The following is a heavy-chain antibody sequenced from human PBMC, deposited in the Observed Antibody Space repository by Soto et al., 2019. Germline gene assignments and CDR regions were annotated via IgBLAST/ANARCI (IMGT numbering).Heavy chain of an antibody. Sequence: EVQLLESGGGLVQPGXSLRLSCAASGFTLGSYAMGWVRQAPGKGLEWVSAIGSRGSTFYADSVKGRFTISRDNSKNTLYLQMNSLRAEDTALYYCAKENTGWYSNWGQGTLVTVSS. J-gene: IGHJ4*02. CDR3: AKENTGWYSN. D-gene: IGHD6-19*01. V-gene: IGHV3-23*01. CDR2: IGSRGST. CDR1: GFTLGSYA.